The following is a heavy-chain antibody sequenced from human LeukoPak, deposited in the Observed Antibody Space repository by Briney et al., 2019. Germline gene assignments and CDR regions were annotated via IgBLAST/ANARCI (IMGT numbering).Heavy chain of an antibody. CDR2: ISSSSSYI. J-gene: IGHJ6*02. CDR1: GFTFSSYS. D-gene: IGHD5-18*01. V-gene: IGHV3-21*01. CDR3: ARVEYGYSYYYYGMDV. Sequence: RGSLRLSCAASGFTFSSYSMNWVRQAPGKGLEWVSSISSSSSYIYYADSVKGRFTISRDNAKNSLYLQMNSLRAEDTAVYYCARVEYGYSYYYYGMDVWGQGTTVTVSS.